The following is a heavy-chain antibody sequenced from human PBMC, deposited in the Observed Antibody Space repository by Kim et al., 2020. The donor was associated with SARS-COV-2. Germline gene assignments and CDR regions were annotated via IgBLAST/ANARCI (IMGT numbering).Heavy chain of an antibody. CDR3: AKELLWFGESPDGMDV. Sequence: SVKGRFTISRDNTKNTLYLQMNSLRAEDTAVYDCAKELLWFGESPDGMDVWGQGTTVTVSS. J-gene: IGHJ6*02. D-gene: IGHD3-10*01. V-gene: IGHV3-30*02.